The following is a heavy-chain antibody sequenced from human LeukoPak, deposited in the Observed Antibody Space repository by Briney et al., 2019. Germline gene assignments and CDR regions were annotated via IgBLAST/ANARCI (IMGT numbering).Heavy chain of an antibody. Sequence: SETLSLTCTVSGGSISSSSYYWGWIRQPPGKGLEWIGEINHSGSTNYNPPLKSRVTISVDTSKNQFSLKLSSVTAADTAVYYCARRSRRYDYVWGSYRLLDNAFDIWGQGTMVTVSS. J-gene: IGHJ3*02. CDR3: ARRSRRYDYVWGSYRLLDNAFDI. CDR1: GGSISSSSYY. D-gene: IGHD3-16*02. V-gene: IGHV4-39*07. CDR2: INHSGST.